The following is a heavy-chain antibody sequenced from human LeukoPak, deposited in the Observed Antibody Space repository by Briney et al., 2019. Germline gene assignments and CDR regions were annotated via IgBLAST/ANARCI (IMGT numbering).Heavy chain of an antibody. J-gene: IGHJ4*02. V-gene: IGHV3-7*01. Sequence: GGSLRLSCAASGFTFSNYWMSWVRQAPGKGLEWVASIKQDGSEKRYVDSVKGRFTISRDNAKSSLFLQMNSPRAEDTAVYYCARTDGGATPGILDHRGQGTLVTVSS. D-gene: IGHD1-26*01. CDR2: IKQDGSEK. CDR3: ARTDGGATPGILDH. CDR1: GFTFSNYW.